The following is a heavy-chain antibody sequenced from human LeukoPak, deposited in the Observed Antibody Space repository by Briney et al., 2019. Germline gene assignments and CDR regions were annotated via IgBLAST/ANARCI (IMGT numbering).Heavy chain of an antibody. CDR1: GYTFTGYY. V-gene: IGHV1-2*02. J-gene: IGHJ5*02. Sequence: GASVKVSCKASGYTFTGYYMHWVRQAPGQGLEWMGWINPNSGGTNYAQKFQGRVTMTRDTSISTAYMELSRLRSDDTAVYYCAREKSSYCSSTSCYTNRRSDRRWFDPWGQGTLVTVSS. D-gene: IGHD2-2*01. CDR3: AREKSSYCSSTSCYTNRRSDRRWFDP. CDR2: INPNSGGT.